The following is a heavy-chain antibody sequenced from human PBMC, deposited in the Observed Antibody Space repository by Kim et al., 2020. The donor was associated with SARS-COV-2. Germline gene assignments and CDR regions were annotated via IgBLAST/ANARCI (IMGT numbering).Heavy chain of an antibody. D-gene: IGHD3-10*02. Sequence: SVKVSCKASGGTFSSYAISWVRQAPGQGLEWMGGIIPIFGTANYAQKFQGRVTITADESTSTAYMELSSLRSEDTAVYYCARDRGMVTPFSMFGRDAFDIWGQGTMVTVSS. V-gene: IGHV1-69*13. J-gene: IGHJ3*02. CDR2: IIPIFGTA. CDR1: GGTFSSYA. CDR3: ARDRGMVTPFSMFGRDAFDI.